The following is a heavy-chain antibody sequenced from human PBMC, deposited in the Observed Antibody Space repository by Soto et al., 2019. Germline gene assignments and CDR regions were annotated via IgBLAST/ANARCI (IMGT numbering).Heavy chain of an antibody. CDR2: INAGNGNT. Sequence: ASVKVSCKASGYTFTSYAMHWVRKEPGQRLEWMGWINAGNGNTKCSQKFQGRVTITRDTSASTAYMELSSLRSEDTAVYYCARSIVVVTALDYWGQGTLVTVSS. V-gene: IGHV1-3*01. CDR1: GYTFTSYA. J-gene: IGHJ4*02. CDR3: ARSIVVVTALDY. D-gene: IGHD2-21*02.